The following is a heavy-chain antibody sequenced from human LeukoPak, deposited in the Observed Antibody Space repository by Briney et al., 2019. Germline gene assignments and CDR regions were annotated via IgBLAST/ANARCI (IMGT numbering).Heavy chain of an antibody. J-gene: IGHJ4*02. CDR2: ISGSSSYT. D-gene: IGHD2-15*01. Sequence: GGSLRLSCAASGFTFSDYYMSWIRQAPGKGLEWVSYISGSSSYTNYADSVKGRLTISRDNAKNSLYLQMNSLRAEDTAVYYCAKQYCSGGRCHFDFWGQGTLVTVSP. CDR1: GFTFSDYY. V-gene: IGHV3-11*06. CDR3: AKQYCSGGRCHFDF.